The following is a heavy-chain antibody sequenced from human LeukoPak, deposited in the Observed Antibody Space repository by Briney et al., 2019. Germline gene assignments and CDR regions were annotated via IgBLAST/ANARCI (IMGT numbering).Heavy chain of an antibody. CDR1: GYTFTSYG. J-gene: IGHJ3*02. Sequence: GSVKVSCKASGYTFTSYGISWVRQAPGQGLEWMGWISAYNGNTNYAHKLQGRATMTTDTSTSTAYMELRSLRSDDTAVYYCARDAYDSSGYYPDAFDIWGQGTMVTVSS. V-gene: IGHV1-18*01. CDR3: ARDAYDSSGYYPDAFDI. D-gene: IGHD3-22*01. CDR2: ISAYNGNT.